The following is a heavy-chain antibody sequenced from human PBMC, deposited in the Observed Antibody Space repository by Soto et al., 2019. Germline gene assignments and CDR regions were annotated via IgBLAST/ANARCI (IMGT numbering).Heavy chain of an antibody. V-gene: IGHV3-23*01. CDR1: GGSFSGYY. CDR3: TRDLIRYFDS. J-gene: IGHJ4*02. D-gene: IGHD3-9*01. Sequence: ETLSLTCAVYGGSFSGYYWSWIRQPPGKGLEWVSAISGSGGSTYYADSVKGRFTISRDNSKNTLYLQMNSLRAEDTAVYYCTRDLIRYFDSWGQGTLVTVSS. CDR2: ISGSGGST.